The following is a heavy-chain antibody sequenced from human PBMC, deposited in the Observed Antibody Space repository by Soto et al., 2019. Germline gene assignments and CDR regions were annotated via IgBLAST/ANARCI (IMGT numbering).Heavy chain of an antibody. V-gene: IGHV3-23*01. CDR1: VFTFSTYG. J-gene: IGHJ6*02. Sequence: EVQLWESGGGLVQPGGSLRLSCAASVFTFSTYGTNWVRQAPGKGLEWVAGVSASGGDTSYADSVKGRFTISRDNSQDTLYLQMNSLRAEDTAVYYCAKSSSTAHYYGADVWRQGTTLTVFS. CDR2: VSASGGDT. D-gene: IGHD2-2*01. CDR3: AKSSSTAHYYGADV.